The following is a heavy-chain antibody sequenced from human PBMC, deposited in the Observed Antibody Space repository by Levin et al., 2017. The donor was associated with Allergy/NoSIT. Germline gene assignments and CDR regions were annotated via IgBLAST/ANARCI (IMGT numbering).Heavy chain of an antibody. Sequence: GASVKVSCKASGGTFSSYAISWVRQAPGQGLEWMGGIIPIFGTANYAQKFQGRVTITADESTSTAYMELSSLRSEDTAVYYCAREASQSSGSGTFRGWFDPWGQGTLVTVSS. CDR3: AREASQSSGSGTFRGWFDP. D-gene: IGHD3-10*01. J-gene: IGHJ5*02. CDR1: GGTFSSYA. V-gene: IGHV1-69*13. CDR2: IIPIFGTA.